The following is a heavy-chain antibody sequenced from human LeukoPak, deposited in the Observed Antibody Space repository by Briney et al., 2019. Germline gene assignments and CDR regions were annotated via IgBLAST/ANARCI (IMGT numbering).Heavy chain of an antibody. J-gene: IGHJ4*02. D-gene: IGHD3-22*01. CDR2: IYYSGST. CDR1: GGSISSSSYY. V-gene: IGHV4-39*07. CDR3: ARGSDYYDSSGYLEPSVY. Sequence: PSETLSLTCTVSGGSISSSSYYWGWIRQPPGKGLEWIGSIYYSGSTYYNPFLKSRVTISVDTSKNQFSLKLSSVTAADTAVYYCARGSDYYDSSGYLEPSVYWGQGTLVTVSS.